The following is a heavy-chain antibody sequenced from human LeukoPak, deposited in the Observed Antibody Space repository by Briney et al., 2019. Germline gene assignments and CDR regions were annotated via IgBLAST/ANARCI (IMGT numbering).Heavy chain of an antibody. J-gene: IGHJ5*02. Sequence: KASETLSLTCSVSGGSISSSTYYWHWIRQPPGKGLEWIGYIYYSGRTNYNSSVTSRVTISLDPSKSQFSLKLSSVTAADAAVYYCARGDTMVRGVIDEVDPWGEGTLVTVSS. CDR1: GGSISSSTYY. D-gene: IGHD3-10*01. CDR2: IYYSGRT. V-gene: IGHV4-61*01. CDR3: ARGDTMVRGVIDEVDP.